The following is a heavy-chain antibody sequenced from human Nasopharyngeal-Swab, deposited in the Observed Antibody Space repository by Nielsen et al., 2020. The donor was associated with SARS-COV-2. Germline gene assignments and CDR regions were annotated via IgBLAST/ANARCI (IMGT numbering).Heavy chain of an antibody. Sequence: SCAASGFSFSEYYMSWIRQAPGKGLEWISDISSSGSITHYADSMKGRFTISRDNAKKSLYLQMNSLRAEDTAVYYCARGVETIHHWGQGSLVTVSS. V-gene: IGHV3-11*04. D-gene: IGHD5-24*01. CDR1: GFSFSEYY. CDR2: ISSSGSIT. J-gene: IGHJ1*01. CDR3: ARGVETIHH.